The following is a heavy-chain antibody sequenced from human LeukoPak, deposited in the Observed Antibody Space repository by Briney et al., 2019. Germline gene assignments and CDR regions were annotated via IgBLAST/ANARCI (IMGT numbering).Heavy chain of an antibody. CDR1: GYTFTSYG. V-gene: IGHV1-18*01. D-gene: IGHD3-9*01. CDR3: AHTFGGYDILTGYYKN. Sequence: ASVKVSCKASGYTFTSYGISGVRQAPGQGLEWMGWISAYNGNTNYAQKLQGRVTMTTDSSTSTAYMELRSLRSDDTAVYYCAHTFGGYDILTGYYKNWGQGTLVAVSS. J-gene: IGHJ4*02. CDR2: ISAYNGNT.